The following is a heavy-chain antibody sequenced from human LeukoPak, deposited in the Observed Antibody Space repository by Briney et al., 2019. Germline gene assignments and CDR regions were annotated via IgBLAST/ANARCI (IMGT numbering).Heavy chain of an antibody. J-gene: IGHJ6*03. V-gene: IGHV1-2*02. Sequence: ASVKVSCKASGYTFTGYYIHWVRQAPGQGLEWMGWINPDSGGTNYAQKFQGRVTMTTDTSTSTAYMELRSLRSDDTAVYYCARVEMATISKYYYYYYYMDVWGKGTTVTVSS. D-gene: IGHD5-24*01. CDR2: INPDSGGT. CDR3: ARVEMATISKYYYYYYYMDV. CDR1: GYTFTGYY.